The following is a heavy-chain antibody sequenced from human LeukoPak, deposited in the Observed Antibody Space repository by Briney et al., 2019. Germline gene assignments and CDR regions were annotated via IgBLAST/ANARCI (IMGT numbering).Heavy chain of an antibody. CDR1: GYTFADYF. CDR2: INPNSGGT. D-gene: IGHD3-22*01. CDR3: ARGGTYYDSSGYYSSPHFDY. Sequence: GASVKVSCKTSGYTFADYFIHWVRQAPGQGLEWMGRINPNSGGTNYAQKFQGRFTMTRDTSISTAYMELSRLRSDDTAVYYCARGGTYYDSSGYYSSPHFDYWGQGTLVTVSS. V-gene: IGHV1-2*06. J-gene: IGHJ4*02.